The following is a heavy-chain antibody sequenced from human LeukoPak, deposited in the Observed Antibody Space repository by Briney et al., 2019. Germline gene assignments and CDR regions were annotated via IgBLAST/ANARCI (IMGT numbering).Heavy chain of an antibody. CDR2: ISDTGKKT. J-gene: IGHJ4*02. Sequence: PGGSLRLSCAASGFPFSNYGMTWVRQAPGKGLEWVAGISDTGKKTNYADSVKGRFTISRDNPQNTLYLQMNSLRAEDTAVYFCAKRGVVIRVILVGFHKEAYYFDSWGQGALVTVSS. V-gene: IGHV3-23*01. CDR3: AKRGVVIRVILVGFHKEAYYFDS. D-gene: IGHD3-22*01. CDR1: GFPFSNYG.